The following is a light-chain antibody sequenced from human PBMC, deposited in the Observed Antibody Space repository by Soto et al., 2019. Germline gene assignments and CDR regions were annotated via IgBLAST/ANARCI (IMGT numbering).Light chain of an antibody. CDR1: QSVSSN. J-gene: IGKJ2*01. Sequence: EIVLTQSPSTLSVSPGERATLSCRASQSVSSNLAWYQQKPGQAPRLLIYRASIRATGVPARFSGSGSGTEFTLTISGLQSEDVSIYFCQHYNCWPHSLGQGTKVDIK. V-gene: IGKV3-15*01. CDR3: QHYNCWPHS. CDR2: RAS.